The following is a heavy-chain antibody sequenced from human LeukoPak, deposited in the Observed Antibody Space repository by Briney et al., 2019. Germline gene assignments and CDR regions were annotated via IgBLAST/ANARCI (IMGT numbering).Heavy chain of an antibody. J-gene: IGHJ4*02. D-gene: IGHD6-19*01. CDR2: IYYSGST. Sequence: SETLSLTCTVSGGSVSSGSYSWSWIRQPPGKGLEWIGNIYYSGSTSYSPSLKSRVTISIDTSKNQFSLKLSSVTAADTAVYYCARARGQWLDPTGYWGQGTLVTVSS. CDR3: ARARGQWLDPTGY. V-gene: IGHV4-61*01. CDR1: GGSVSSGSYS.